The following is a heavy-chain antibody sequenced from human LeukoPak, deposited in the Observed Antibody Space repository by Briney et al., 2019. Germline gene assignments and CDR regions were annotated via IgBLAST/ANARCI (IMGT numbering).Heavy chain of an antibody. J-gene: IGHJ4*02. CDR3: ARVWAWGSGNYFDN. D-gene: IGHD7-27*01. CDR1: GFTFDDYA. V-gene: IGHV3-20*04. CDR2: INWNGGST. Sequence: GGSLILSCAASGFTFDDYAMSWVRQAPGKGLEWVSGINWNGGSTGYADSVKGRFTISRDNAKNSLYLQMNSLRVEDTALYYCARVWAWGSGNYFDNWGQGTLVTVSS.